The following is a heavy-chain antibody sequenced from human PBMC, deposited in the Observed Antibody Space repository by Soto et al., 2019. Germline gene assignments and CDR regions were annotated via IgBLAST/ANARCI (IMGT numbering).Heavy chain of an antibody. Sequence: GGSLRLSCTASGFTFSSYWMSWVRQAPGKGLEWVANIKQDGSEKYYVDSVKGRFSISRDNAKNSLYLQMNSLRAEDTAVYYCASNFHFAHFDYWGRGTLVTVSS. CDR2: IKQDGSEK. CDR1: GFTFSSYW. J-gene: IGHJ4*02. CDR3: ASNFHFAHFDY. V-gene: IGHV3-7*01.